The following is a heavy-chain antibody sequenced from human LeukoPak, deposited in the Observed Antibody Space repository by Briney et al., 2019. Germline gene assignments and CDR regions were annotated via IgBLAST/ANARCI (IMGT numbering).Heavy chain of an antibody. CDR2: INHSGST. V-gene: IGHV4-34*01. J-gene: IGHJ4*02. CDR3: ARRDHSGYYYF. CDR1: GGSFSGYY. D-gene: IGHD3-22*01. Sequence: KSSETLSLTCAVYGGSFSGYYWSWIRHPPGKGLEWIGEINHSGSTNYNPSLKSRVTISVDTSKNQFSLKLSSVTAADTAVYYCARRDHSGYYYFWGQGTLVTVSS.